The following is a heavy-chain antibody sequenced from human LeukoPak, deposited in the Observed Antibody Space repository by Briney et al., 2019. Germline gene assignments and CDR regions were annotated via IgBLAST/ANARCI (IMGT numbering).Heavy chain of an antibody. V-gene: IGHV1-8*03. CDR2: MNPNSGNT. CDR3: ARARQSARAFDI. Sequence: ASVKVSCKASGYTFTSYDINWVRQATGQGLEWMGWMNPNSGNTGYAQKFQGRVTITRNTSISTAYMELSSLRSEDTAVYYCARARQSARAFDIWGQGAMVTVSS. CDR1: GYTFTSYD. D-gene: IGHD6-6*01. J-gene: IGHJ3*02.